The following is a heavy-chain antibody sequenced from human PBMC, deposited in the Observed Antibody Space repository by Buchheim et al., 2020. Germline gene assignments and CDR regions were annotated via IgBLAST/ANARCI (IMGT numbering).Heavy chain of an antibody. CDR3: ARGNNDYVWGSYRFYYFDY. D-gene: IGHD3-16*02. Sequence: QVQLVQSGAEVKKPGSSVKVSCKASGGTFSSYAISWVRQAPGQGLEWMGRIIPILGIANYAQKIQGRVTITADKSTSTAYMELSSLRSEDTAVYYCARGNNDYVWGSYRFYYFDYWGQGTL. CDR1: GGTFSSYA. J-gene: IGHJ4*02. CDR2: IIPILGIA. V-gene: IGHV1-69*04.